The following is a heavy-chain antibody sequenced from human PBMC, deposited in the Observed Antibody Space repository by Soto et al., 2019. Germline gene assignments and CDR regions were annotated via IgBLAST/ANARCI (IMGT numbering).Heavy chain of an antibody. J-gene: IGHJ4*02. V-gene: IGHV4-59*01. CDR2: IYYTGST. Sequence: QVQLQESGPGLVKPSETLSLTCTVSGGSISNYYWSWIRQPPGKGLECIGYIYYTGSTNYNPSLKSRVTISEDTSKSQLSLKVRSVTAADTAVYYCARGIAGATTPFDLWGQGTLVTVSS. D-gene: IGHD1-26*01. CDR1: GGSISNYY. CDR3: ARGIAGATTPFDL.